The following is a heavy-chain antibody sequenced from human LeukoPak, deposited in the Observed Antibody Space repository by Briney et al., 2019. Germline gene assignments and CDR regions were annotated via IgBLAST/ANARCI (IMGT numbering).Heavy chain of an antibody. V-gene: IGHV3-33*01. Sequence: PGRSLTLSCAASGFTFSTYGMHWVRQAPGKGLGWVAVVWYDGNKEYYADSVKGRFTISRDNSKNALFLQMNSLRADDTAMFYCARGADGISLDYWGQGTLVTVSS. CDR3: ARGADGISLDY. CDR2: VWYDGNKE. CDR1: GFTFSTYG. D-gene: IGHD2-15*01. J-gene: IGHJ4*02.